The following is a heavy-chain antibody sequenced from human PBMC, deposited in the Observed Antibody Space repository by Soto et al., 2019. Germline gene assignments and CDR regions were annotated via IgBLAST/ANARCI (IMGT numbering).Heavy chain of an antibody. CDR1: GGSINDFY. J-gene: IGHJ4*02. V-gene: IGHV4-59*01. CDR2: IYYSGST. Sequence: PSETLSLPCTVSGGSINDFYWSWIRQPPGKGLEWIGYIYYSGSTDYNPSLKGRVTISVDTSKNQFSLKLRSVTAADTAMYYCARVGGVAARTFDYWGQGTLVTVSS. CDR3: ARVGGVAARTFDY. D-gene: IGHD6-6*01.